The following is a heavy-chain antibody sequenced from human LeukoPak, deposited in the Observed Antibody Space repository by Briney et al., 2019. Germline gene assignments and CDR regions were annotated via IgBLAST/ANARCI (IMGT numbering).Heavy chain of an antibody. V-gene: IGHV3-23*01. CDR2: ISGSGGST. J-gene: IGHJ4*02. D-gene: IGHD6-19*01. CDR3: AKDAVAGTAPDFPSDY. Sequence: GGSLRLSCAASGFTFSSYAMSWVRQAPWKGLEWVSAISGSGGSTYYADSVKGRFTISRDNSKNTLYLQMNSLRAEDTAVYYCAKDAVAGTAPDFPSDYWGQGTLVTVSS. CDR1: GFTFSSYA.